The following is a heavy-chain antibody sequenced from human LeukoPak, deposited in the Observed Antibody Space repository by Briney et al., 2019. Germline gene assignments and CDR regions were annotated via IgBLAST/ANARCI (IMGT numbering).Heavy chain of an antibody. CDR2: IYYSGST. Sequence: SETLSLTCTVSGGSISSSSYYWGWIRQPPGKGLEWIGSIYYSGSTYYNPSLKSRVTISVDTSKNQFSLKLSSVTAADTAVYYCARRRVATIGFDPWGQGTLVTVSS. J-gene: IGHJ5*02. D-gene: IGHD5-12*01. CDR3: ARRRVATIGFDP. CDR1: GGSISSSSYY. V-gene: IGHV4-39*01.